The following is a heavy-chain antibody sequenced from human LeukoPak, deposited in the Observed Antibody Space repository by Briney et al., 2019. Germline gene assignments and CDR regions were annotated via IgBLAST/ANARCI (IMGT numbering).Heavy chain of an antibody. CDR3: ARAPGQQMVLDY. V-gene: IGHV4-59*01. J-gene: IGHJ4*02. CDR1: GGSISNYY. CDR2: IYYSGST. D-gene: IGHD6-13*01. Sequence: SETLSLTCTVSGGSISNYYWSWIRQPPGKGLEWIGYIYYSGSTNYNPSLKSRVTISVDMSKNQFSLKLSSVTAADTAVYYCARAPGQQMVLDYWGQGTLVTVSS.